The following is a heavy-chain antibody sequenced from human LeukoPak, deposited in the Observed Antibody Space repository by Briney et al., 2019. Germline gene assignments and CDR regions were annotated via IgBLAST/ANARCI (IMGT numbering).Heavy chain of an antibody. Sequence: SETLSLTCAVSGYSISSGYYWGWIRQPPGKGLEWIGSIYHSGSTYYNPSLRSRVTISVDTSKNQFSLKLSPVTAADTAVYYCARAKDRYSSSWEYFDYWGQGTLVTVSS. J-gene: IGHJ4*02. CDR2: IYHSGST. V-gene: IGHV4-38-2*01. CDR1: GYSISSGYY. CDR3: ARAKDRYSSSWEYFDY. D-gene: IGHD6-13*01.